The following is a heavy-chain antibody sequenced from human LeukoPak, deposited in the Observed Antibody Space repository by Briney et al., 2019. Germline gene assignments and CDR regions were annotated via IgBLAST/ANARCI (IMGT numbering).Heavy chain of an antibody. D-gene: IGHD6-13*01. Sequence: GGSLRLSCAASGFTFDDYGMSWVRQAPGKGLEWVSGINWNGGSTGYADSVKGRFTISRDNAKNSLYLQMNSLRAEDTAVYYCARDDVAAAGRGHDYWGQGTLVTVSS. J-gene: IGHJ4*02. V-gene: IGHV3-20*04. CDR2: INWNGGST. CDR1: GFTFDDYG. CDR3: ARDDVAAAGRGHDY.